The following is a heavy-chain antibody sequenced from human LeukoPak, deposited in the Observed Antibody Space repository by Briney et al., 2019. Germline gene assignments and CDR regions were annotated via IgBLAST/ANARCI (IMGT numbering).Heavy chain of an antibody. CDR3: AKDPWTRTRGAFDI. CDR1: GFTFSSYA. Sequence: GGSLRLSCAASGFTFSSYAMSSARQDPGKGLEWVSAISGSGGSTYYADSVKGRFTISRDNSKNTLYLQMNSLRAEDTAVYYCAKDPWTRTRGAFDIWGQGTMVTVSS. V-gene: IGHV3-23*01. CDR2: ISGSGGST. D-gene: IGHD1/OR15-1a*01. J-gene: IGHJ3*02.